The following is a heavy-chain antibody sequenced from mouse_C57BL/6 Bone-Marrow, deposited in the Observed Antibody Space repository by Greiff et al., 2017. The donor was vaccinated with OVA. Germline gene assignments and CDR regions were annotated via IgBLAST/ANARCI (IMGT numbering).Heavy chain of an antibody. Sequence: EVKLVESGGGLVQPGRSLRLSCATSGFTFSDFYMEWVRQAPGQGLEWIAASRNKANDYTTEYSASVKGRFIVSRATSQSFRYLQMNDRRAEDTAIYCCARGGSAYDYGVPFAYWGQGTLVTVSA. CDR3: ARGGSAYDYGVPFAY. J-gene: IGHJ3*01. D-gene: IGHD2-4*01. CDR2: SRNKANDYTT. V-gene: IGHV7-1*01. CDR1: GFTFSDFY.